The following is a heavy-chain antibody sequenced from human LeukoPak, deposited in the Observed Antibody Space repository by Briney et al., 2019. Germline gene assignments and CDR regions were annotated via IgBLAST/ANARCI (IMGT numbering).Heavy chain of an antibody. CDR1: EFSVGSNY. Sequence: GGSLRLSCAASEFSVGSNYMTWVRRAPGKGLEWVSLIYSGGSTYYADSVKGRFTISRDNSKNTLYLQMNSLRAEDTAVYYCARAPSGYHNTGGQGTLVTVSS. CDR2: IYSGGST. J-gene: IGHJ4*02. D-gene: IGHD5-12*01. CDR3: ARAPSGYHNT. V-gene: IGHV3-66*01.